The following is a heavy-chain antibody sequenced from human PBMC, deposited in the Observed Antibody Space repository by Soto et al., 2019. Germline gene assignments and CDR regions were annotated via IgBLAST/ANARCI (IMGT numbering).Heavy chain of an antibody. CDR1: GGPFSGYY. Sequence: PSETLSLTCAVYGGPFSGYYWSWIRQPPGKGLEWIGEINHSGSTNYNPSLKSRVTISVDTSKNQFSLKLSSVTAADTAVYYCARGNRYCSSTSCYHYYYYGMDVWGQGTTVTVSS. CDR2: INHSGST. V-gene: IGHV4-34*01. J-gene: IGHJ6*02. D-gene: IGHD2-2*01. CDR3: ARGNRYCSSTSCYHYYYYGMDV.